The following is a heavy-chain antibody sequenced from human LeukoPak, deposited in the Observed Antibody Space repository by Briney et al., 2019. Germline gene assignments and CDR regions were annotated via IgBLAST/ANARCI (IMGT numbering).Heavy chain of an antibody. CDR3: ARGMKLELPASSGFCYGMDV. V-gene: IGHV3-7*01. J-gene: IGHJ6*02. CDR2: IKQDGSEK. CDR1: GFIFSYYW. Sequence: GGSLRLSCAASGFIFSYYWMTWVRQAPGKGLEWVANIKQDGSEKYYVDSVKGRFTISRDNAKNSMPLQMNSLRADDTAVYYCARGMKLELPASSGFCYGMDVWGRGTTVTVSS. D-gene: IGHD1-7*01.